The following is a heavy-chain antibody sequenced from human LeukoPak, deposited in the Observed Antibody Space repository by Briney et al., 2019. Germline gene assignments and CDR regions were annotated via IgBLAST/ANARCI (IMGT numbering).Heavy chain of an antibody. CDR2: ISGSGGST. CDR1: GFTFSSYA. J-gene: IGHJ4*02. CDR3: AKDRNVYCSSTSYSSEFDY. Sequence: GGSLRLSCAASGFTFSSYAMSWVRQAPGKGLEWVSAISGSGGSTYYADSVKGRFTISRDNSKNTLYLQMNSLRAEDTAVYYCAKDRNVYCSSTSYSSEFDYWGQGTLVTVSS. D-gene: IGHD2-2*01. V-gene: IGHV3-23*01.